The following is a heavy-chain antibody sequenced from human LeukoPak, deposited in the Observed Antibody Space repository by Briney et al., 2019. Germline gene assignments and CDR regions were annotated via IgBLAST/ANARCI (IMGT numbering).Heavy chain of an antibody. CDR1: GGSISSGDYY. J-gene: IGHJ4*02. CDR2: IYYSGST. CDR3: ANNDYGDSGALDY. D-gene: IGHD4-17*01. Sequence: SETLSLTCTVSGGSISSGDYYWSWIRQPPGKGLEWIGYIYYSGSTYYNPSLKSRVTISVDTSKNQFSLKLSSVTAADTAVYYCANNDYGDSGALDYWGQGTLVTVSS. V-gene: IGHV4-30-4*01.